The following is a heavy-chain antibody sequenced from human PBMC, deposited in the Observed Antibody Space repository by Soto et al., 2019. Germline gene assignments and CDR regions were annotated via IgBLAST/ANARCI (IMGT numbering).Heavy chain of an antibody. D-gene: IGHD6-6*01. CDR1: GGSISSYY. V-gene: IGHV4-59*01. CDR2: IYYSGST. Sequence: SETLSLTCTVSGGSISSYYWSWIRQPPGKGLEWIGYIYYSGSTKYNPSLKSRVTISVDTSKNQFSLKLSSVTAADTAVYYCARDRGGYSSSSGAFDIWGQGKMGT. CDR3: ARDRGGYSSSSGAFDI. J-gene: IGHJ3*02.